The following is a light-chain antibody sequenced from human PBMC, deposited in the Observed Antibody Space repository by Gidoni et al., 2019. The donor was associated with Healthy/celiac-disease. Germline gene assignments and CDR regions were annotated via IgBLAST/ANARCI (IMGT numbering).Light chain of an antibody. V-gene: IGKV1-33*01. CDR3: QQYDNYPRT. CDR1: QDISSY. Sequence: IQMTQPPSSLSASVGDRVTITCRASQDISSYLTWYQQKPGKAPKLLIYDASNLETGVPSRFSGSGSGTDFTFTISSLQPEDIATYYCQQYDNYPRTFGQGTKVEIK. J-gene: IGKJ1*01. CDR2: DAS.